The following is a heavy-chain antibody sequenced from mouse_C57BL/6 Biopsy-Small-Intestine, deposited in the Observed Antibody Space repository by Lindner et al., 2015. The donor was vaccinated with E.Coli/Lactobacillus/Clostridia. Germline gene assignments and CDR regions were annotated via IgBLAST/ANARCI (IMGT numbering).Heavy chain of an antibody. V-gene: IGHV1-31*01. J-gene: IGHJ4*01. CDR1: GYSFTGYY. D-gene: IGHD2-1*01. CDR2: SYPSNGET. Sequence: VQLQESGPELVKPGASVKISCKASGYSFTGYYIDWVKQSPGKSLEWIGYSYPSNGETSYNQKFKGKAKLTEVESASTAYMELSSLTKEDSAVYYCTRDYGNLYYTLNFWGQGTSVTVSS. CDR3: TRDYGNLYYTLNF.